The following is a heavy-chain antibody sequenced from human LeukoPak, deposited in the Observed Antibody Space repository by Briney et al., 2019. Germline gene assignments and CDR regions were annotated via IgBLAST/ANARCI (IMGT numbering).Heavy chain of an antibody. J-gene: IGHJ4*02. CDR3: ARASGSGSHYPFDY. D-gene: IGHD3-10*01. Sequence: GGSLRLSCAASGFTFSSYWMHWVRQAPGKGLVWVSHIRSDGSSTNHADSVKGRFTISRDNAKSTLYLQMNSLRAGDTAVYYCARASGSGSHYPFDYWGQGTLVTVSS. V-gene: IGHV3-74*01. CDR1: GFTFSSYW. CDR2: IRSDGSST.